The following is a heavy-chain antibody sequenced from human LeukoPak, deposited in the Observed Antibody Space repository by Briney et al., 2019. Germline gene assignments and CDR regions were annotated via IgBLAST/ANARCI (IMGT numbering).Heavy chain of an antibody. Sequence: PSETLSLTCTVAGASISSWYWSWIRQPPGKGLEWIGNIHGSGSTNYNPSLKSRVSMSLDTSKNQVSLNLTSVTAADTATYFCARETMLAGFASGLGFNYWGQGILVIVSS. V-gene: IGHV4-59*12. CDR3: ARETMLAGFASGLGFNY. CDR1: GASISSWY. J-gene: IGHJ4*02. D-gene: IGHD6-19*01. CDR2: IHGSGST.